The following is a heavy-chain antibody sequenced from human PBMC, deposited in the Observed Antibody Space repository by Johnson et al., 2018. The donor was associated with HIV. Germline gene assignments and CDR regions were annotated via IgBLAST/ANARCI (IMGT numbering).Heavy chain of an antibody. CDR1: GFTFNTYG. J-gene: IGHJ3*01. V-gene: IGHV3-30*03. Sequence: QVQLVESGGGVVQPGRSLRLSCAASGFTFNTYGMHWVRQAPGKGLEWVAFISYDGSNKYYADSVKGRFTISRDNSRNTLYLQMNSLGAEDTTVYFCAIMSAPEDADAFDFWGQGTMVTVSS. CDR2: ISYDGSNK. D-gene: IGHD1-14*01. CDR3: AIMSAPEDADAFDF.